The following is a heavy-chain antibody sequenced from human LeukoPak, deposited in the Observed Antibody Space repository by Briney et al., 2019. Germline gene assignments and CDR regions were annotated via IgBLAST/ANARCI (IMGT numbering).Heavy chain of an antibody. V-gene: IGHV1-46*01. J-gene: IGHJ4*02. CDR1: GYTFTSYY. D-gene: IGHD3-9*01. Sequence: ASVKVSCKASGYTFTSYYMYWVRQAPGQGLEWMGIINPSGGSTSYAQKFQGRVTMTRDTSTSTVYMELSSLRSEDTAVYYCARDGGDYDILTGYYDYWGQGTLVTVSS. CDR3: ARDGGDYDILTGYYDY. CDR2: INPSGGST.